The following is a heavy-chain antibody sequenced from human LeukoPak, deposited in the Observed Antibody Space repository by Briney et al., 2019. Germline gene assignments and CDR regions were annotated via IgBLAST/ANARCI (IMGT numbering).Heavy chain of an antibody. Sequence: SETLSLTCAVYGGSFSGYYWSWIRQPPGKGLEWIGEINRSGSTNYNPSLKSRVTISVDTSKNQFSLKLSSVTAADTAVYYCARGRRNWNYRGIFGYWGQGTLVTVSS. CDR3: ARGRRNWNYRGIFGY. CDR2: INRSGST. D-gene: IGHD1-7*01. V-gene: IGHV4-34*01. CDR1: GGSFSGYY. J-gene: IGHJ4*02.